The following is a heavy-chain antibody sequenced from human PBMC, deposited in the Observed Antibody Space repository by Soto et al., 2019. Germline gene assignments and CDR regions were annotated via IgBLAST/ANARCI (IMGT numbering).Heavy chain of an antibody. Sequence: QVQLVQSGAEVRRPGASVKVSCRAFGYRFTGYYIHWVRQAPGQGLEWMGWVKPKNGDTEDAQKVRGRVTLTGDTSISTAYMELYRLRSDDTAVYYCARGLTKSSGRGGIFDFWGQGTLVTVSS. CDR3: ARGLTKSSGRGGIFDF. V-gene: IGHV1-2*02. J-gene: IGHJ4*02. CDR2: VKPKNGDT. CDR1: GYRFTGYY. D-gene: IGHD3-22*01.